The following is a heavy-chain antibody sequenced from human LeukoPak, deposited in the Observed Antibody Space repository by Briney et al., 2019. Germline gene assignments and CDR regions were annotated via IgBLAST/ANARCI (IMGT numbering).Heavy chain of an antibody. CDR2: ISYDGSNK. CDR1: GFTFSSYA. D-gene: IGHD2-2*01. CDR3: ARDYTTYCSSTSCYSGNGMDV. Sequence: QTGGSLRLSCAASGFTFSSYAMHWVRQAPGKGLEWVAVISYDGSNKYYADSVKGRFTISRDNVKNSLYLQMNSLRAEDTAVYYCARDYTTYCSSTSCYSGNGMDVWGQGTTVTVSS. J-gene: IGHJ6*02. V-gene: IGHV3-30*04.